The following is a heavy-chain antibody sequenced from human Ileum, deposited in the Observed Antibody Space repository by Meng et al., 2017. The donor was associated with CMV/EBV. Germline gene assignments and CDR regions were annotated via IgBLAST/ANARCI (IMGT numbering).Heavy chain of an antibody. V-gene: IGHV1-46*01. CDR1: GYTFTSYY. CDR3: SRVPSIQIFGVVKRKTMDV. D-gene: IGHD3-3*01. Sequence: ASLKVSCKASGYTFTSYYTHWVRQAPGQGLEWMGIINPSGGSTSYAQKFQGRVTMTRDTSTSTVYMELSSLRSEDTAVYYCSRVPSIQIFGVVKRKTMDVWGQGTTVTVSS. CDR2: INPSGGST. J-gene: IGHJ6*02.